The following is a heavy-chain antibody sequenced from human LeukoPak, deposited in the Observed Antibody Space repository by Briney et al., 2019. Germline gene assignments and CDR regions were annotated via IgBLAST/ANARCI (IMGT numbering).Heavy chain of an antibody. CDR3: ARDLTSSSGDY. CDR1: GFTFSSYA. D-gene: IGHD6-6*01. V-gene: IGHV3-30*04. CDR2: ISHDGSSK. Sequence: PGRSLRLSCAASGFTFSSYAMHWVRQAPGKGLEWVAVISHDGSSKYLADSVKGRFTISRDNSKNTLYLQMNSLRAEDTAVYYCARDLTSSSGDYWGQGTLVTVSS. J-gene: IGHJ4*02.